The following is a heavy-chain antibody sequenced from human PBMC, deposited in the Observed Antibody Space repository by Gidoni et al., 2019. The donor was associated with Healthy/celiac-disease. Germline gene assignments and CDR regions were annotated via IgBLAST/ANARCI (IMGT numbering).Heavy chain of an antibody. CDR3: ARVRGTTVTTQYYFDY. CDR2: INAGNGNT. CDR1: GYTFTSYA. D-gene: IGHD4-17*01. V-gene: IGHV1-3*01. J-gene: IGHJ4*02. Sequence: QVQLVQSGAEVTKPGASVKVSCRDSGYTFTSYAMHWVRQAPGQRLEWMGWINAGNGNTKYSQKFQGRVTITSDTSASTAYMELSSLRSEDTAVYYCARVRGTTVTTQYYFDYWGQGTLVTVSS.